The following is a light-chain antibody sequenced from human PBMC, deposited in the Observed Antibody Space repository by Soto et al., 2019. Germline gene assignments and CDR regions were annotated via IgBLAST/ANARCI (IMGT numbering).Light chain of an antibody. V-gene: IGLV2-23*01. CDR3: CSYVGETTDV. CDR1: SSDVGSFAL. CDR2: AGS. Sequence: QSVLTQPAAVSWSRGQSNTISCAGTSSDVGSFALVSWYQQHPGKVPKLMIYAGSKRPSGDSDRFYGSKSGNKASLTISGLQTEDEAEYNSCSYVGETTDVFGSWTTVTVL. J-gene: IGLJ1*01.